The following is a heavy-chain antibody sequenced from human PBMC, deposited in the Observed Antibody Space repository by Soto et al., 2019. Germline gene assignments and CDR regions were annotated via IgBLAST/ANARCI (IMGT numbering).Heavy chain of an antibody. D-gene: IGHD3-9*01. CDR3: ARGSGDYDILTGYYKYYYYYGLDV. J-gene: IGHJ6*02. V-gene: IGHV4-59*12. Sequence: PSETRSLTCPVSGGSNSSYCWSWIRQPAGKGLEWIGYIYYSGSTNYNPSLKSRVTISVDTSENHFSLELSSVTAADTAVYYCARGSGDYDILTGYYKYYYYYGLDVWGQGTTVHVSS. CDR2: IYYSGST. CDR1: GGSNSSYC.